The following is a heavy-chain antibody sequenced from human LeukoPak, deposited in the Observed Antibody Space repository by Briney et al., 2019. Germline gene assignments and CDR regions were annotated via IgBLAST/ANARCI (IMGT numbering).Heavy chain of an antibody. CDR2: IYYSGST. D-gene: IGHD3-22*01. CDR3: ARRLRSGYYDSRGAMQAFDI. CDR1: GGSISSSSYY. V-gene: IGHV4-39*01. Sequence: SETLSLTCTVSGGSISSSSYYWGWIRQPPGKGLEWIGSIYYSGSTYYNPSLKGRVTMSVDTSKNQFSLKLSSVTAADTAVYYCARRLRSGYYDSRGAMQAFDIWGQGTMVTVSS. J-gene: IGHJ3*02.